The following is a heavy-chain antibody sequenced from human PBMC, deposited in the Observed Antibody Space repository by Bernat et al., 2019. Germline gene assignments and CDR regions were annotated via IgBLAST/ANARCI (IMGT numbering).Heavy chain of an antibody. CDR3: TTVWIWGSYRPLTPGY. D-gene: IGHD3-16*02. CDR1: GFTFSNAW. CDR2: IKSKSEGGTK. V-gene: IGHV3-15*01. J-gene: IGHJ4*02. Sequence: VQLVESGGGLVKPGGSLRLSCAASGFTFSNAWMSWVRQAPGKGLEWVGRIKSKSEGGTKEYAAPVKGRFTISRDDSKNTMYLQMNSLKTEDTAVYYCTTVWIWGSYRPLTPGYWGQGTLVTVSS.